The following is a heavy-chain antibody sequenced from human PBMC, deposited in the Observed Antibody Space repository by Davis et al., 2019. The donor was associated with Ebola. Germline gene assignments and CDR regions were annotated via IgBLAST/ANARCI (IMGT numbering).Heavy chain of an antibody. V-gene: IGHV5-10-1*01. D-gene: IGHD3-10*01. CDR3: VRHRSGSYYGGFDP. CDR2: IDPSDSYT. Sequence: KVSCKASGCTFTSNGISWVRQMPGKGLEWMGRIDPSDSYTKYSPSFLGHVTISVDRSISTAYLQWSSLEASDAAMYFCVRHRSGSYYGGFDPWGQGTLVTVSS. J-gene: IGHJ5*02. CDR1: GCTFTSNG.